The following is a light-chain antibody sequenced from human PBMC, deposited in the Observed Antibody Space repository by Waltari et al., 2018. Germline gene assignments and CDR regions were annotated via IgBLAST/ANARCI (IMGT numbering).Light chain of an antibody. CDR1: QSVSSN. CDR3: QQYNNWPPWT. V-gene: IGKV3-15*01. CDR2: GAS. Sequence: EIVMTQSPATLSVSPGERATLSCRASQSVSSNLAWYQQKPGQAPRLLIYGASTRATGIPARFSGSGSGTEFTFTIGSLQSEDFAVYYCQQYNNWPPWTFGQGTKVEIK. J-gene: IGKJ1*01.